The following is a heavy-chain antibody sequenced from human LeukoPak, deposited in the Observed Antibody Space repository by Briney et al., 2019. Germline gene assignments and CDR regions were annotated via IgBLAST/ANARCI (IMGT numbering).Heavy chain of an antibody. J-gene: IGHJ4*02. CDR2: ISAYNGNT. CDR1: GYTFTSHG. V-gene: IGHV1-18*01. D-gene: IGHD4-11*01. CDR3: ARPYYSGSSFDY. Sequence: ASVKVSCKASGYTFTSHGISWVRQAPGQGLEWMGWISAYNGNTNYAQKLQGRVTMTTDTSTSTAYMELRSLRSDDTAVYYCARPYYSGSSFDYWGQGTLVTVSS.